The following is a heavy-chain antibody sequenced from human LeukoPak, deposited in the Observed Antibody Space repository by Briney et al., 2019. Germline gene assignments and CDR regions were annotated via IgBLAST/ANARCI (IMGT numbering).Heavy chain of an antibody. D-gene: IGHD6-13*01. CDR2: MNPNSGNT. J-gene: IGHJ4*02. CDR3: AGVGIAAAGGLDY. V-gene: IGHV1-8*03. Sequence: ASVKVSCKASGYTFTSYDINWVRQATGQGLEWMGWMNPNSGNTGYAQKFQGRVTITRNTSISTAYMELSSVRSEDTAVYYCAGVGIAAAGGLDYWGQGTLVTVSS. CDR1: GYTFTSYD.